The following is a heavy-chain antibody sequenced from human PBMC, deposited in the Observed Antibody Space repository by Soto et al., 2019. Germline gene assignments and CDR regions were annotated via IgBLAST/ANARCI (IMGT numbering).Heavy chain of an antibody. V-gene: IGHV3-33*01. CDR1: GFTFSSYG. CDR2: IWYDGSNK. Sequence: QVQLVESGGGVVQPGRSLRLSCAASGFTFSSYGMHWVRQAPGKGLEWVAVIWYDGSNKYYADSVKGRFTISRDNSKNTLYLQMNSLRAEDTAVYYCGGVAAAIKGELVPLRFDPWGQGTLVTVSS. D-gene: IGHD2-2*02. J-gene: IGHJ5*02. CDR3: GGVAAAIKGELVPLRFDP.